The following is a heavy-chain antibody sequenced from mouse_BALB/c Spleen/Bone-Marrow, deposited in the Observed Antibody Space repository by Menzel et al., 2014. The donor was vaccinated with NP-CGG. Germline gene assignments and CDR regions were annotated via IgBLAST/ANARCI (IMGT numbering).Heavy chain of an antibody. CDR1: GYAFSSYW. CDR3: ARRDYNDSRYVWFAY. J-gene: IGHJ3*01. CDR2: IYPGEGDT. Sequence: QVQLQQSGAELVRPGSSVKISCKASGYAFSSYWMNWMKQRPGQGLEWIGQIYPGEGDTNYSGKFKGKATLTADKSSSTAFMQLSSLTSEDSAVYFCARRDYNDSRYVWFAYWGQGTRVTVSA. V-gene: IGHV1-80*01. D-gene: IGHD1-1*01.